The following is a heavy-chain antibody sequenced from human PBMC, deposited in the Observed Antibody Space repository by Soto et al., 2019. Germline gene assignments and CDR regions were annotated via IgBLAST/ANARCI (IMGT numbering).Heavy chain of an antibody. V-gene: IGHV3-30-3*01. CDR3: ARDRVPYVYFYYGMDV. Sequence: QVRLVASGGGVVQPGGSLRLSCAASGFDFYNYSMHWVRQAPGKGLVWVAIMSMDGTQKYYTDSVKARSTISRDNSKSMFFLQMSSLRPEDTAVYFCARDRVPYVYFYYGMDVWGQGTTVTVSS. D-gene: IGHD3-10*02. J-gene: IGHJ6*02. CDR1: GFDFYNYS. CDR2: MSMDGTQK.